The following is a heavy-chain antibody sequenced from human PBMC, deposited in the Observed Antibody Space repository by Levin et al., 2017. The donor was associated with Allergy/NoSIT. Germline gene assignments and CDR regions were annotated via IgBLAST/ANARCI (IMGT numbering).Heavy chain of an antibody. Sequence: ASVKVSCKVSGYTLTELSMHWVRQAPGKGLEWMGGFDPDDGETIYAQKFHGRVTMTEDTSTDTAYMELSSLRSEDTAVYYCATDLGYCSGGSCYFRGYFDYWGQGTLVTVSS. D-gene: IGHD2-15*01. CDR1: GYTLTELS. CDR2: FDPDDGET. CDR3: ATDLGYCSGGSCYFRGYFDY. J-gene: IGHJ4*02. V-gene: IGHV1-24*01.